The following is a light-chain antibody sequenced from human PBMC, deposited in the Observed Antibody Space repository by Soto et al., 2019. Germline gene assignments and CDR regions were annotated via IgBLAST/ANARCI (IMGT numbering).Light chain of an antibody. CDR1: SSNIGAAYD. CDR2: GNS. V-gene: IGLV1-40*01. J-gene: IGLJ2*01. CDR3: KSYDSSLSGSVV. Sequence: QSVMTQPASVSGAPGQRVTSSCTGSSSNIGAAYDVHWYQQLPGTAPKLLIYGNSNRPSVVPDRFSDSKSGTSASLAITRLHPEYAADSDGKSYDSSLSGSVVFGGGTKLTLL.